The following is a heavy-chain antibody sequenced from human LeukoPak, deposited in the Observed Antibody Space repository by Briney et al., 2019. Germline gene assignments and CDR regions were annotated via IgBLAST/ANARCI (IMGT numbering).Heavy chain of an antibody. CDR1: GFTVSSNY. J-gene: IGHJ4*02. V-gene: IGHV3-7*01. Sequence: GGSLRLSCAASGFTVSSNYMSWVRQAPGKGLEWVANIKQDGSEKYYVDSVKGRFTISRDNAKNSLYLQMNSLRAEDTAVYYCARARIQLWLLEFDYWGQGTLVTVSS. CDR2: IKQDGSEK. D-gene: IGHD5-18*01. CDR3: ARARIQLWLLEFDY.